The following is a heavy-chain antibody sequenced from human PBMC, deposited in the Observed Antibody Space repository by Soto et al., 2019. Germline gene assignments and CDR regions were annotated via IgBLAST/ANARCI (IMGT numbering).Heavy chain of an antibody. CDR3: AKWGAYGDSYYYYGMDV. CDR2: ISGSGGST. D-gene: IGHD4-17*01. J-gene: IGHJ6*02. CDR1: GFTFSSYA. Sequence: PGGSLRLSCAASGFTFSSYAMSWVRQAPGKGLEWVSAISGSGGSTYYADSVKGRFTISRDNSKNTLYLQMNSLRAEDTAVYYCAKWGAYGDSYYYYGMDVWGQGTTVTVSS. V-gene: IGHV3-23*01.